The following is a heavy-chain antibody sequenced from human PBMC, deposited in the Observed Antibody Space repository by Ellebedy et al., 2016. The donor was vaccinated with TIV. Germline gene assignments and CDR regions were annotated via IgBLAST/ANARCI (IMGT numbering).Heavy chain of an antibody. V-gene: IGHV3-74*01. Sequence: GESLKISCGASGFTFSSYWMHWVRQAPGKGLVWVARINGDGGRTHYADSVKGRFTIARDNSKNTLYLQMSSLRVDDTAVYYCVREGGQVLDHHFDHWGQGTLVTVSS. J-gene: IGHJ4*02. D-gene: IGHD1-14*01. CDR3: VREGGQVLDHHFDH. CDR1: GFTFSSYW. CDR2: INGDGGRT.